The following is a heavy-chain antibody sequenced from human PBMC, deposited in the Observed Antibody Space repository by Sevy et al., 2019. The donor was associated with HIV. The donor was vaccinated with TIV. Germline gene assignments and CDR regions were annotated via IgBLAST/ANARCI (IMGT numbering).Heavy chain of an antibody. J-gene: IGHJ4*02. CDR2: ISSSSSYI. V-gene: IGHV3-21*01. D-gene: IGHD3-22*01. CDR3: ASTRFNYYDSSGYSF. Sequence: GGSLRLSCAASGFTFSSYSMNWVRQAPGKGLEWVSSISSSSSYIYYADSVKGRFTISRDNAKNSLYLQMNSLRAEDTAVYYCASTRFNYYDSSGYSFWGQGTLVTVSS. CDR1: GFTFSSYS.